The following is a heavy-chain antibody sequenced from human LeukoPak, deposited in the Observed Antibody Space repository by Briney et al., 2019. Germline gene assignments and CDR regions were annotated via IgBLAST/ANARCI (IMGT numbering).Heavy chain of an antibody. CDR2: IYYSGST. Sequence: SETLSLTCTVSGGSISSHYWSWIRQPPGKGLEWIGYIYYSGSTNYNPSLKSRVTISVDTSKNQFSLKLSSVTAADTAVYYCARGARTYYDFWSGYYNLYDYYYGMDVWGQGTTVTVSS. D-gene: IGHD3-3*01. CDR1: GGSISSHY. V-gene: IGHV4-59*11. J-gene: IGHJ6*02. CDR3: ARGARTYYDFWSGYYNLYDYYYGMDV.